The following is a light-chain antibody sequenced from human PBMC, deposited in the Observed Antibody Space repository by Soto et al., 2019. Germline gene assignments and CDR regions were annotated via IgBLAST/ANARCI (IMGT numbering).Light chain of an antibody. CDR1: SSNIGNNY. Sequence: QSVLTQPPSVSAAPGQKVTISCSGRSSNIGNNYVSWYQQLPGTAPKLLIYGNNKRPSGIPDRFSGSKSGTSATLGITGLQTGDEADYYCGTWDSSLSAGVFGGGTKLTVL. J-gene: IGLJ2*01. V-gene: IGLV1-51*01. CDR3: GTWDSSLSAGV. CDR2: GNN.